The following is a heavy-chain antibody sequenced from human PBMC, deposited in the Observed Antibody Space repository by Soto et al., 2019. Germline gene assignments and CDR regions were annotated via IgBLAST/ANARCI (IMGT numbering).Heavy chain of an antibody. CDR1: GASISTGDSF. J-gene: IGHJ5*02. CDR2: IYYTGTT. CDR3: ARGGYCSTSKCYNWLDP. Sequence: SETLSLTCSVSGASISTGDSFWSWIRQAPGKGLEWIGYIYYTGTTYYNPSLSSRFIISVDTSKNQFSLTLSSVTAADTAVYYCARGGYCSTSKCYNWLDPWGQGLLVTVSS. D-gene: IGHD2-2*01. V-gene: IGHV4-31*03.